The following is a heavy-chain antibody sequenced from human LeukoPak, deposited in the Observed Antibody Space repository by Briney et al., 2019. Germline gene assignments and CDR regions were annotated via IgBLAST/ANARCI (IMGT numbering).Heavy chain of an antibody. J-gene: IGHJ6*04. V-gene: IGHV3-48*04. D-gene: IGHD3-10*02. CDR1: GFTFSSYW. CDR2: ISSSGSTI. CDR3: AELGITMIGGV. Sequence: GSLRLSCAASGFTFSSYWMNWVRQAPGKGLEWVSYISSSGSTIYYADSVKGRFTISRDNAKNSLYLQMNSLRAEDTAVYYCAELGITMIGGVWGKGTTVTTSS.